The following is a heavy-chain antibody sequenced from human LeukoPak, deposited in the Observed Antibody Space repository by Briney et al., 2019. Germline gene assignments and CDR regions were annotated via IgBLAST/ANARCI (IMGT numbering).Heavy chain of an antibody. CDR2: ISSSGSTI. CDR1: GFTFSSYE. V-gene: IGHV3-48*03. J-gene: IGHJ4*02. CDR3: ARDLTYYDSSGYFDY. D-gene: IGHD3-22*01. Sequence: GGSLRLSCAASGFTFSSYEMNWVRQAPGKGLEWVSYISSSGSTIYYADSVKGRFTISRDNAKNSLYLQMNSLRAEDTAVYYCARDLTYYDSSGYFDYWGQGTLVTVSS.